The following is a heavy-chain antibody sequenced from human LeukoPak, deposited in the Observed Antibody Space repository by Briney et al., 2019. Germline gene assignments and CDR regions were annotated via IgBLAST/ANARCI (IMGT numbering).Heavy chain of an antibody. Sequence: PGRSLRLSCAASGFTFSSHGMHWVRQAPGKGLEWVAVISYHGINKYYADSVKGRFTISRDNSKNTLYLQMNSLRPEDTAVYYCAIIPRAAAGPSARSPFHYWGQGTLVTVSS. J-gene: IGHJ4*02. CDR2: ISYHGINK. CDR1: GFTFSSHG. V-gene: IGHV3-30*03. CDR3: AIIPRAAAGPSARSPFHY. D-gene: IGHD6-13*01.